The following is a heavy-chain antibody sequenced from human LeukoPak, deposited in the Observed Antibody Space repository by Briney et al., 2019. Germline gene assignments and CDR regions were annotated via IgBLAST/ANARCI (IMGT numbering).Heavy chain of an antibody. Sequence: SETLSLTCTVSGGSISSGGHYWSWIRQHPGKGLEWIGYIFYSGSTYYNPSLVSRVVISVDAPKNQFALNLSSVTAADTAVYYCARGGWGHFDTSGYFFDYWGQGTLVTVSS. CDR2: IFYSGST. V-gene: IGHV4-31*03. CDR1: GGSISSGGHY. D-gene: IGHD3-22*01. CDR3: ARGGWGHFDTSGYFFDY. J-gene: IGHJ4*02.